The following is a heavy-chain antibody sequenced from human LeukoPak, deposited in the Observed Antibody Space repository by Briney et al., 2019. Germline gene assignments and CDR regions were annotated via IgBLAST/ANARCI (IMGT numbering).Heavy chain of an antibody. CDR3: ARHEHYYGSGSYSYFDY. Sequence: GESLKTSCKGSGYSFTSYWIGWVRQMPGKGLEWMGIIYPGDSDTRYSPSFQGQVTISADKSISTAYLQWSSLKASDTAMYYCARHEHYYGSGSYSYFDYWGQGTLVTVSS. J-gene: IGHJ4*02. CDR2: IYPGDSDT. D-gene: IGHD3-10*01. CDR1: GYSFTSYW. V-gene: IGHV5-51*01.